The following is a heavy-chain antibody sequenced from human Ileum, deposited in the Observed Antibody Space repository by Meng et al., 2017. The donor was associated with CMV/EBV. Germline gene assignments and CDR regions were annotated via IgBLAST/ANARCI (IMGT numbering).Heavy chain of an antibody. CDR3: ARDREHTYGYTFEY. D-gene: IGHD5-24*01. CDR2: VYNRDRT. V-gene: IGHV4-4*07. Sequence: LQELGPGVVKPSDTLFLTFTVSGGSISTYYWNWIRQPAGRELEWIGRVYNRDRTTYNPSLKSRVTMSVDTSKNQFSLTLYSVTAADTAVYFCARDREHTYGYTFEYWGQGALVTVSS. CDR1: GGSISTYY. J-gene: IGHJ4*02.